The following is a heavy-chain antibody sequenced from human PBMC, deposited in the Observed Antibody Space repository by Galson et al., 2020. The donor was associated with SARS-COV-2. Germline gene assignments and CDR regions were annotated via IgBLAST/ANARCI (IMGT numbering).Heavy chain of an antibody. D-gene: IGHD2-15*01. CDR1: GGSISSGSYY. CDR2: IYTSGST. V-gene: IGHV4-61*02. CDR3: AREGGALCSGGSCYTRTWFDP. Sequence: SETLSLTCTVSGGSISSGSYYWSWIRQAAGKGLEWIGRIYTSGSTNYNPSLKSRVTISVDTSKNQFSLKLSSVTAADTAGYYCAREGGALCSGGSCYTRTWFDPWGKGTLVTVSS. J-gene: IGHJ5*02.